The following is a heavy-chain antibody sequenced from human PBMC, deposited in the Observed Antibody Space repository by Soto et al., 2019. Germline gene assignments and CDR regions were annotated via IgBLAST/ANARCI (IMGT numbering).Heavy chain of an antibody. D-gene: IGHD6-13*01. V-gene: IGHV4-31*03. CDR1: GGSISSGGYY. CDR2: IYYSGST. Sequence: QVQLQDSGPGLVKPSQTLSLTCTVSGGSISSGGYYWSWIRQHPGKGLEWIGYIYYSGSTYYDPSLKSRVTISVHTSKNQFSLKLSSVTAADTAVYYCATARIEQQLEVGGIAYWGQGTLVTVSS. J-gene: IGHJ4*02. CDR3: ATARIEQQLEVGGIAY.